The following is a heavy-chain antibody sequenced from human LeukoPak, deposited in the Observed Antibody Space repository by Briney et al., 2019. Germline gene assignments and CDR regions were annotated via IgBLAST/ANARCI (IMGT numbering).Heavy chain of an antibody. V-gene: IGHV1-2*02. CDR1: GYTFTGYY. J-gene: IGHJ5*02. Sequence: ASVKVSCKASGYTFTGYYMHWVRQAPGQGLEWMGWINPNSGGTNYAQKFQGRVTMTRDTSIGTAYMELSRLRSDDTAVYYCARPYSGSYFDWFDPWGQGTLVTVSS. D-gene: IGHD1-26*01. CDR3: ARPYSGSYFDWFDP. CDR2: INPNSGGT.